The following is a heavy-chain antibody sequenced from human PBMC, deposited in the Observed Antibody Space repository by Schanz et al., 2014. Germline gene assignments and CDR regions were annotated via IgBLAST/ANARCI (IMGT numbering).Heavy chain of an antibody. CDR2: ISGTTTYT. J-gene: IGHJ4*02. V-gene: IGHV3-11*06. D-gene: IGHD2-2*01. Sequence: GQLAESGGGLVQPGGSLRLSCAASGFTFSDYYMSWIRQAPGKGLEWVSYISGTTTYTNYADSVKGRFTISRDNSKNTLYLHMNTLRSEDTAVYYCAKDSTHIDIVLVPTAIDYWGQGTLVTVSS. CDR1: GFTFSDYY. CDR3: AKDSTHIDIVLVPTAIDY.